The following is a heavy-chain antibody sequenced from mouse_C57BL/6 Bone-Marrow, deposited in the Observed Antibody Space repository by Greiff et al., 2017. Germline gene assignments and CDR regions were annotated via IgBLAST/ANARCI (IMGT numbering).Heavy chain of an antibody. CDR2: IRNKANGYTT. CDR1: GFTFTDYY. D-gene: IGHD3-1*01. V-gene: IGHV7-3*01. CDR3: ARYGTSGYFDV. J-gene: IGHJ1*03. Sequence: EVQLVESGGGLVQPGGSLSLSCAASGFTFTDYYMSWVRQPPGKALEWLGFIRNKANGYTTEYSASVKGRFTISRDNSQSILYLQMNALRAEDSATYYCARYGTSGYFDVWGTGTTVTVSS.